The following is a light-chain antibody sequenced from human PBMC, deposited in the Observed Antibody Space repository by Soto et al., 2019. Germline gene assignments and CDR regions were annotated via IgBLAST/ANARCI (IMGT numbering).Light chain of an antibody. CDR1: QSVSSSY. CDR2: GTS. CDR3: QQYSAWPTLT. Sequence: EIVLTQSPGTLSLSPGERATLSCRASQSVSSSYLAWYQHKPGQPPRLLLSGTSSRATGISDRCRGSGSGTEFTLTIGSLQSEVFAVYYYQQYSAWPTLTFGQGTKVDIK. V-gene: IGKV3-20*01. J-gene: IGKJ1*01.